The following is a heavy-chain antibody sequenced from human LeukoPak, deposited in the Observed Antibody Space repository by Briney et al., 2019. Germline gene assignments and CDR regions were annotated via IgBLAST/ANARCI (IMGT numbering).Heavy chain of an antibody. Sequence: GGSLRLSCAASGFTFSDYWMHWVRQAPGKGLEWVANIKHHGSEKYYVDSVKGRFTISRDNTRNSLYLQMNSLRAEDTAIFYCARDTYGGFDYWGQGTLVTVSS. J-gene: IGHJ4*02. CDR1: GFTFSDYW. D-gene: IGHD4-23*01. V-gene: IGHV3-7*01. CDR2: IKHHGSEK. CDR3: ARDTYGGFDY.